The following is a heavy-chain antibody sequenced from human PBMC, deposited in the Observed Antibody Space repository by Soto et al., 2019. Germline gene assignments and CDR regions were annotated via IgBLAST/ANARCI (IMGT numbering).Heavy chain of an antibody. V-gene: IGHV3-7*01. CDR2: INQDGSEK. Sequence: PGGSLRLSCAASGFNFNNFWMNWVRQAPGKGLEWVANINQDGSEKYYVDSVKGRFTISRDNAKNSMVLQMNSLRVDDTAVYYCSNWFDPWGQGTLVTVSS. J-gene: IGHJ5*02. CDR1: GFNFNNFW. CDR3: SNWFDP.